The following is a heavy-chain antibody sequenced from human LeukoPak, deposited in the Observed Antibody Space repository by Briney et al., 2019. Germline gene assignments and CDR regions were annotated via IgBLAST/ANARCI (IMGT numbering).Heavy chain of an antibody. D-gene: IGHD3-10*01. CDR2: IKEDGSER. Sequence: PGGSLRLSCAASGFIFSDFWMSWVRQTPGKGLEWVAKIKEDGSERYYVDSVRGRLTISRDNAKNSLFLQMNSLRDEDTALYYCARGGSRQLGYWGQGTLVIVSS. CDR3: ARGGSRQLGY. CDR1: GFIFSDFW. J-gene: IGHJ4*02. V-gene: IGHV3-7*03.